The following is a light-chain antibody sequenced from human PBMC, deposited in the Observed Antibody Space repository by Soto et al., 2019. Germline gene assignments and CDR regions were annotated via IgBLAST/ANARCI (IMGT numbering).Light chain of an antibody. CDR1: SSDVGAYNY. CDR2: DVS. J-gene: IGLJ1*01. CDR3: CSFAGSYTLYV. V-gene: IGLV2-11*01. Sequence: QSVLTQPPSASGSPGQSVTISCTGTSSDVGAYNYVSWYQQHPGKAPKLMIYDVSKRPSGVPDRFSGSKSGNTASLTISGLQAEDEADYYCCSFAGSYTLYVFGTGTKLTVL.